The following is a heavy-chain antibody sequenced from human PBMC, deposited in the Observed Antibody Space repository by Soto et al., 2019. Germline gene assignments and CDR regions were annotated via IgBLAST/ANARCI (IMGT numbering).Heavy chain of an antibody. Sequence: GGSLRLSCAASGFTFSDYAMNWVRQAPGKGLEWVSVISGSGSTYYADSVKGRFTVSRDNSKNTVYLQMNSLRAEDTAVYYCAKDGHATSWHIYYFDYWGQGTLVTVSS. CDR2: ISGSGST. CDR3: AKDGHATSWHIYYFDY. D-gene: IGHD2-21*01. CDR1: GFTFSDYA. V-gene: IGHV3-23*01. J-gene: IGHJ4*02.